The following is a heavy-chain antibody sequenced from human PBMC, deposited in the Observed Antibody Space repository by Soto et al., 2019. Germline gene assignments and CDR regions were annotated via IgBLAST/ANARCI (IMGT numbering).Heavy chain of an antibody. V-gene: IGHV4-34*01. D-gene: IGHD5-18*01. CDR2: INHSGST. J-gene: IGHJ5*02. CDR3: ARGVYTAMVTSVNWFDP. CDR1: GGSFSGYY. Sequence: SETLSLTCAVYGGSFSGYYWSWIRQPPGKGLEWIGEINHSGSTNYNPSLKSRVTISVDTSKNQFSLKLSSVTAADTAVYYCARGVYTAMVTSVNWFDPWGQGTLVVVSS.